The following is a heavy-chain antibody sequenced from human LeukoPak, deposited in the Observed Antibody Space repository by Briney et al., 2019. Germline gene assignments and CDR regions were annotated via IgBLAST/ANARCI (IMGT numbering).Heavy chain of an antibody. CDR1: GGSITNTNY. CDR2: VNLQGST. V-gene: IGHV4-4*02. D-gene: IGHD2-8*02. CDR3: ARAYWGGGSFDY. Sequence: SETLSLTCGVSGGSITNTNYWTWVRQPPGKGLEWIGEVNLQGSTNYNPSLKSRVTTSVDTSKNQFSLKVTSVTAADTAVYYCARAYWGGGSFDYWGQGTLVTVSS. J-gene: IGHJ4*02.